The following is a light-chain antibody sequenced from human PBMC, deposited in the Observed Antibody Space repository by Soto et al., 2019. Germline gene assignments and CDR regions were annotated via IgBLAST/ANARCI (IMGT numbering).Light chain of an antibody. Sequence: EIVLTQSPGTLSLSPGERATLSCRASQSVSSSYLAWYQQKPGQAPRLLIYGASSRATGIPDRFSGSGSGTDFTLTNSRLEPEEFAVYFCQQYGRSPTFGGGTKVEIK. CDR3: QQYGRSPT. J-gene: IGKJ4*02. CDR2: GAS. V-gene: IGKV3-20*01. CDR1: QSVSSSY.